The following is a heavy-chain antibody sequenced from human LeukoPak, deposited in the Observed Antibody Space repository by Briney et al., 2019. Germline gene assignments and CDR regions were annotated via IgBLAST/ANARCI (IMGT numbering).Heavy chain of an antibody. D-gene: IGHD6-6*01. J-gene: IGHJ6*03. CDR3: ARGLWQLALYYYYYMDV. CDR1: GFTFSSYA. Sequence: GGSLRLSCAASGFTFSSYAMHWVRQAPGKGLEWVAVISYDGSNKYYADSVKGRFTISRDNSKNTLYLQMNSLRAEDTAVYYCARGLWQLALYYYYYMDVWGKGTTVTVSS. CDR2: ISYDGSNK. V-gene: IGHV3-30-3*01.